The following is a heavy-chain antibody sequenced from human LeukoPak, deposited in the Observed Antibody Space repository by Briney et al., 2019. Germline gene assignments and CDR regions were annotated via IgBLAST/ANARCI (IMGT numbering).Heavy chain of an antibody. CDR2: IYYSGST. CDR1: GGSISSYH. CDR3: ARDESQQLGNYYYYYGMDV. J-gene: IGHJ6*02. V-gene: IGHV4-59*12. Sequence: SETLSLTCTVSGGSISSYHWSWIRQPPGKGLEWIGYIYYSGSTNYNPSLKSRVTISVDTSKNQFSLKLSSVTAADTAVYYCARDESQQLGNYYYYYGMDVWGQGTTVTVSS. D-gene: IGHD6-13*01.